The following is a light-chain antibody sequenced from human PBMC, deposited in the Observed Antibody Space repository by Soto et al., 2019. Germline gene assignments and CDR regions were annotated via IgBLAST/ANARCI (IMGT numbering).Light chain of an antibody. CDR1: QSISNW. J-gene: IGKJ2*01. CDR3: QQSDSTPYT. Sequence: DIQMTQAPSTLPAAVGDRVTITCRASQSISNWLAWYQQQPGTAPKLLIYHASSLLSGVPSRFSGSGSGTDFTLTIASLPPEDFSTYYCQQSDSTPYTLGQGTKVDVK. CDR2: HAS. V-gene: IGKV1-5*01.